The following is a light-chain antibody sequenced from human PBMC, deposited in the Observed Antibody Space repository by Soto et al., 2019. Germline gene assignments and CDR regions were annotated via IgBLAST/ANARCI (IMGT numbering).Light chain of an antibody. CDR2: EGS. V-gene: IGLV2-23*01. Sequence: QSALTQPASVSGSPGQSITISCAGTSSDVGSYNLVSWYQQHPGKAPKLIIYEGSKRPSGVSNRFSGSKSGNTASLTISGLQAEDEAGYYCCSYTSSSVLFGGGTQLTVL. CDR1: SSDVGSYNL. CDR3: CSYTSSSVL. J-gene: IGLJ2*01.